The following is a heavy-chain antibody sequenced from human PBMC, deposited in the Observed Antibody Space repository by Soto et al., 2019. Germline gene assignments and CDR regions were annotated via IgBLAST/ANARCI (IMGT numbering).Heavy chain of an antibody. V-gene: IGHV4-59*01. CDR1: GVSISSYY. J-gene: IGHJ4*02. CDR3: ARDHDYSNYGYFDY. D-gene: IGHD4-4*01. Sequence: ETLSHTCRVSGVSISSYYWSWIRKPPGKGLEWIGYIYYSGSTNYNPSLKSRVTISVDTSKNQFSLKLSSVTAADTAVYYCARDHDYSNYGYFDYWGQGTLVTVSS. CDR2: IYYSGST.